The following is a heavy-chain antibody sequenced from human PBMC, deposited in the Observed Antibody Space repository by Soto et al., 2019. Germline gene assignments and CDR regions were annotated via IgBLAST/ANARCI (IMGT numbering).Heavy chain of an antibody. V-gene: IGHV4-34*01. Sequence: PSETLSLTCAVYGGSFSGYYWSWIRQPPGKGLEWIGEINHSGSTNYNPSLKSRVTISVDTSKNQFSLKLSSVTAADTAVYYCARAVKWQRLAPGWGWFDYWGQGTLVTVSS. CDR3: ARAVKWQRLAPGWGWFDY. CDR2: INHSGST. D-gene: IGHD6-25*01. J-gene: IGHJ4*02. CDR1: GGSFSGYY.